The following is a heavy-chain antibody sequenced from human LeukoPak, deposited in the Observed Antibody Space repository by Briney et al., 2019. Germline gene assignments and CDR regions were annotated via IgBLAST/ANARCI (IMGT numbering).Heavy chain of an antibody. V-gene: IGHV5-51*01. CDR3: ARQGRIVVVTTTHDAFDV. Sequence: GESLKISCTGFGYSFTTYWIGWVRQMPGKGLEWMGIIYPGDSDARYSPSLQGQVTISVDRSISTAYLQWSSLKASDTAMYYCARQGRIVVVTTTHDAFDVWGQGTMVTVSS. CDR1: GYSFTTYW. J-gene: IGHJ3*01. CDR2: IYPGDSDA. D-gene: IGHD2-21*02.